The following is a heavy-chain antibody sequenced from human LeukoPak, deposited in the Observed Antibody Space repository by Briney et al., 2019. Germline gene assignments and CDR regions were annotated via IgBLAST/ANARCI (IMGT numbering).Heavy chain of an antibody. Sequence: QPGGSLRLSCAASGFTFSSYWMHWVRQAPGKGLVWVSRINSDGSSTSYADSVKGRFTTSRDNAKNTLYLQMNSLRAEDTAVYYCASSYDFWSGYLSLGWFDPWGQGTLVTVSS. D-gene: IGHD3-3*01. CDR1: GFTFSSYW. CDR3: ASSYDFWSGYLSLGWFDP. CDR2: INSDGSST. V-gene: IGHV3-74*01. J-gene: IGHJ5*02.